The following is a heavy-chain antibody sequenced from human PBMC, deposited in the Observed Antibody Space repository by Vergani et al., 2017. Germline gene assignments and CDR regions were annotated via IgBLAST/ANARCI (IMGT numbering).Heavy chain of an antibody. V-gene: IGHV1-69*04. J-gene: IGHJ2*01. CDR2: IIPILGIA. CDR3: AXDEIGDAAFVYSYTRIDWYFDL. Sequence: QVQLVQSGAEVKKPGSSVKVSCKASGGTFSSYAISWVRQAPGQGLEWMGRIIPILGIANYAQKFQGRVTITADKSTSTAYMELSSLRSEDTAVYYCAXDEIGDAAFVYSYTRIDWYFDLWGRGTLVTVSS. D-gene: IGHD3-16*02. CDR1: GGTFSSYA.